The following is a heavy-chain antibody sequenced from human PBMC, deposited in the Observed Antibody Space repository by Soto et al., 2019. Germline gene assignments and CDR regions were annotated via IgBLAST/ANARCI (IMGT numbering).Heavy chain of an antibody. D-gene: IGHD3-3*01. CDR2: INHSGST. CDR3: ARGRTIFGVVIKYYYYYYMDV. V-gene: IGHV4-34*01. CDR1: GGSFSGYY. J-gene: IGHJ6*03. Sequence: QVQLQQWGAGLLKPSETLSLTCAVYGGSFSGYYWSWIRQPPGKGLEWIGEINHSGSTNYNPSLKSRVTISVDTSKNQFSLKLSSVTAADTAVYYCARGRTIFGVVIKYYYYYYMDVWGKGTTVTVSS.